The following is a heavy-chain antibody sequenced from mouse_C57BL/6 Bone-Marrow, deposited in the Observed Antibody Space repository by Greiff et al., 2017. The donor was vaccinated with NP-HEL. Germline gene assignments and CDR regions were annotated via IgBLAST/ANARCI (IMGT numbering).Heavy chain of an antibody. J-gene: IGHJ1*03. Sequence: EVHLVESGGGLVKPGGSLKLSCAASGFTFSSYAMSWVRQTPEKRLEWVATISAGGSYTYYPDNVKGRFTISRDNAKNNLYLQRSHLKSEDTAMYYCARDLWLRRGYWYFDVWGTGTTVTVSS. CDR1: GFTFSSYA. CDR2: ISAGGSYT. CDR3: ARDLWLRRGYWYFDV. V-gene: IGHV5-4*01. D-gene: IGHD2-2*01.